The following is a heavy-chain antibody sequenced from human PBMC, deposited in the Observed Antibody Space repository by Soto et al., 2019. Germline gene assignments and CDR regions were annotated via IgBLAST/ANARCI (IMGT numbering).Heavy chain of an antibody. J-gene: IGHJ4*02. Sequence: ASVKVSCKASGYTFSDYYIHWVRQAPGQGLEWMGWINPNSGGTKYAPKFQGGVTMTRDTSITTAYMELSRLRSGDTAVYYCAREQATAKPEGVDFWGQGTRVTVPS. CDR2: INPNSGGT. D-gene: IGHD1-1*01. V-gene: IGHV1-2*02. CDR3: AREQATAKPEGVDF. CDR1: GYTFSDYY.